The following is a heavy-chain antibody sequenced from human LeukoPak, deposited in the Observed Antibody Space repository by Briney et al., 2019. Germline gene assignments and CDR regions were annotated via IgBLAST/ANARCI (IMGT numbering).Heavy chain of an antibody. J-gene: IGHJ4*02. CDR2: ISYDGSNK. V-gene: IGHV3-30*18. Sequence: GRSLRLSCAASGFTFSSYGMHWVRQAPGKGLEWVAVISYDGSNKYYADSVKGRFTISRDNSKNTLYLQMNSLRAEDTAVYYCAKRTSPWGSGSYQPDYWGQGTLVTVSS. CDR3: AKRTSPWGSGSYQPDY. CDR1: GFTFSSYG. D-gene: IGHD3-10*01.